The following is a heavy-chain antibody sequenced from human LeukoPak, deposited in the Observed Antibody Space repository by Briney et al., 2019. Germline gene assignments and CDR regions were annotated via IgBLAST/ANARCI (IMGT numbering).Heavy chain of an antibody. CDR1: GGTFSSYA. V-gene: IGHV1-69*05. J-gene: IGHJ1*01. D-gene: IGHD3-22*01. CDR3: ARDPGVGYYTAKYFQH. Sequence: ASVKVSCKASGGTFSSYAISWVRQAPGQGREWMGRIIPIFGTANYAQNSQGRVTITTDGSTSTAYMELSSLRSEDTAVYYCARDPGVGYYTAKYFQHWGQGTLVTVSS. CDR2: IIPIFGTA.